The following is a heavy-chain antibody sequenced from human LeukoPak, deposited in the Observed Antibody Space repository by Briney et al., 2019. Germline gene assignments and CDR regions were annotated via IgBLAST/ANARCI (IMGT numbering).Heavy chain of an antibody. CDR3: ARYTAVASDY. CDR2: IYHSGST. V-gene: IGHV4-4*02. Sequence: SETLSLTCAVSGGSISSSNWWSWVRQPPGKGLEWIGEIYHSGSTNYNPSLKSRVTISVDTSKNQFSLKLSSVTAADTAVYYCARYTAVASDYWGQGTLVTVSS. D-gene: IGHD6-19*01. J-gene: IGHJ4*02. CDR1: GGSISSSNW.